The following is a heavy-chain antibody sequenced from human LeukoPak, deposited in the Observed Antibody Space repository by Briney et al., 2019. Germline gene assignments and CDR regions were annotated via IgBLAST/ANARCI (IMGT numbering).Heavy chain of an antibody. CDR1: GFTFSSYA. CDR3: AKGGYCSGGSCYSYYYYYYMDV. V-gene: IGHV3-23*01. CDR2: ISGSGGST. D-gene: IGHD2-15*01. Sequence: GGSLRLSCAASGFTFSSYAMSWVRQAPGKGLEWVSAISGSGGSTYYADSVKGRFTISRDNSKNTLYLQMNSLRAEDTAVYYCAKGGYCSGGSCYSYYYYYYMDVWGKGTTVTVSS. J-gene: IGHJ6*03.